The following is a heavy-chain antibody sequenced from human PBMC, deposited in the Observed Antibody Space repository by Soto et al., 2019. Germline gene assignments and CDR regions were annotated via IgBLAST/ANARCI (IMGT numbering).Heavy chain of an antibody. V-gene: IGHV3-21*01. J-gene: IGHJ4*02. Sequence: GGSLRLSCAASGFTFSTYSMNWVRQAPGKGLEWVSSISGSGNYTHYADFLRGRFTISRDDAKTSLYLQMNSLRAEDTAVYYCAREGINNYNEYYFDSWGQGTVVTVSS. CDR3: AREGINNYNEYYFDS. CDR1: GFTFSTYS. CDR2: ISGSGNYT. D-gene: IGHD4-4*01.